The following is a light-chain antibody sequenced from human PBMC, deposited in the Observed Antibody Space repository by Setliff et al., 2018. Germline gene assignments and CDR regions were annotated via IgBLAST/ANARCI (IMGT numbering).Light chain of an antibody. Sequence: EPPSAPGSPGQSVTISCTGTSSDVGGYNYVSWYQQHPGKAPKLMIYEVSKRPSGVPDRFSGSKSGNTASLTVSGLQAEDEADYYCSSYAGSNNFPYVFGTGTKVTVL. CDR2: EVS. CDR3: SSYAGSNNFPYV. V-gene: IGLV2-8*01. CDR1: SSDVGGYNY. J-gene: IGLJ1*01.